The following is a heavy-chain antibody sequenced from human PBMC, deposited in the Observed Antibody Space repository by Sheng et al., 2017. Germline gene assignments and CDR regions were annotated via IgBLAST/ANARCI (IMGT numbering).Heavy chain of an antibody. Sequence: QVQLQESGPGLVKPSETLSLTCTVSGGSISSYYWSWIRQPAGKGLEWIGRIYTSGSTNYNPSLKSRVTMSVDTSKNQFSLKLSSVTAADTAVYYCARIGSSWYRDDYYYYGMDVWGQGTMVTVSS. CDR3: ARIGSSWYRDDYYYYGMDV. V-gene: IGHV4-4*07. CDR1: GGSISSYY. D-gene: IGHD6-13*01. CDR2: IYTSGST. J-gene: IGHJ6*02.